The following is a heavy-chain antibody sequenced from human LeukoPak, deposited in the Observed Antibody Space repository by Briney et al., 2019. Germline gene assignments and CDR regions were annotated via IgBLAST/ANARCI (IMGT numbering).Heavy chain of an antibody. CDR3: ARDIVLMVYATDGDYFDY. V-gene: IGHV1-18*01. Sequence: GASVKVSCKASGYTFTSYGISWARQAPGQGLEWMGWISAYNGNTNYAQKLQGRVTMTTDTSTSTAYMELRSLRSDDTAVYYCARDIVLMVYATDGDYFDYWGQGTLVTVSS. CDR2: ISAYNGNT. D-gene: IGHD2-8*01. CDR1: GYTFTSYG. J-gene: IGHJ4*02.